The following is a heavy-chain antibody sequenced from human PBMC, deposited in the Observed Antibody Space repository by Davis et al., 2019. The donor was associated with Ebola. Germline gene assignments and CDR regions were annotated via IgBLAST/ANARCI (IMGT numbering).Heavy chain of an antibody. CDR1: GFIFDNYA. D-gene: IGHD3-9*01. Sequence: PGGSLRLSCAASGFIFDNYAMNWVRQAPGKGLEWVSAISGSGGSTYYADSVKGRFTISRDNAKNSLYLRMNSLRPEDTALYYCAKGLDILTGYSVFDYWGQGALVTVSS. CDR2: ISGSGGST. CDR3: AKGLDILTGYSVFDY. V-gene: IGHV3-23*01. J-gene: IGHJ4*02.